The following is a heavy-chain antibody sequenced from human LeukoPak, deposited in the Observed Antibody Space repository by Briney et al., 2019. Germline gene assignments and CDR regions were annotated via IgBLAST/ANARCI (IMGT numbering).Heavy chain of an antibody. J-gene: IGHJ6*03. CDR2: IYYSGST. CDR1: GGSISSSSYY. V-gene: IGHV4-39*07. CDR3: ARRAGADYYMDV. Sequence: SSQTLSLTCTVSGGSISSSSYYWGWIRQPPGKGLEWIGSIYYSGSTYYNPSLKSRVTISVDTSKNQFSLKLSSVTAADTAVYYCARRAGADYYMDVWGKGTTVTVSS.